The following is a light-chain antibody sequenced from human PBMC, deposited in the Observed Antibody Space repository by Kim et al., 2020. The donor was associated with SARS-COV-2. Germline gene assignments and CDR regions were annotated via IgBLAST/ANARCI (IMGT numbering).Light chain of an antibody. J-gene: IGKJ1*01. Sequence: DIQMTQSPSTLSASVVDRVTITCRASQSISSWLAWYQQKPGKAPKLLIYKASSLESGVPSRFSGSGSGTEFTLTISSLQPDDFATYYCQQYNGYSWTFGQGTKVDIK. CDR1: QSISSW. V-gene: IGKV1-5*03. CDR2: KAS. CDR3: QQYNGYSWT.